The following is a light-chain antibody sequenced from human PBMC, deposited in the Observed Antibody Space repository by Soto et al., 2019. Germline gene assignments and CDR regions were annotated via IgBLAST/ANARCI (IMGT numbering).Light chain of an antibody. CDR2: DVS. V-gene: IGLV2-14*03. J-gene: IGLJ2*01. CDR1: SSDIGGYNY. Sequence: QSVLTQPASVSGSPGQSITISCTGTSSDIGGYNYVSWYQQHPGKAPQLMIYDVSNRPSGLSNRFSGSKSGNTASLTISGLQAEDAADYYCSSYTTISTVVFCGGTKLTVL. CDR3: SSYTTISTVV.